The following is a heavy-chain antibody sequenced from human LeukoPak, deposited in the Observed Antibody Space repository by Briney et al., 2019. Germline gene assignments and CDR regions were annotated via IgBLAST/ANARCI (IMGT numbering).Heavy chain of an antibody. Sequence: SETLSLTCTVSGGSISSSSYYWGWIRQPPGKGLEWIGSIYYSGSTYYNPSLKSRVTISVDTSKNQFSLKLSSVTAADTAVYYCAREYSSSSLAFDIWGQGTMVTVSS. V-gene: IGHV4-39*07. CDR2: IYYSGST. J-gene: IGHJ3*02. CDR1: GGSISSSSYY. CDR3: AREYSSSSLAFDI. D-gene: IGHD6-6*01.